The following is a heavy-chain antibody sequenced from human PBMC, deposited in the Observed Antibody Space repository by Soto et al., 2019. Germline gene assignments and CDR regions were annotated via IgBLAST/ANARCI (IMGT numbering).Heavy chain of an antibody. Sequence: ASVKVSCKASGYTFSSYAMHWVRQAPGQRLEWMGWINAGYGNTKSSQKFRDRVTISRDTSASTAYMELTSLRSEDTAVYYCARDTGDGTFDFWGQGTLVTVLL. CDR2: INAGYGNT. CDR1: GYTFSSYA. D-gene: IGHD7-27*01. V-gene: IGHV1-3*01. CDR3: ARDTGDGTFDF. J-gene: IGHJ4*02.